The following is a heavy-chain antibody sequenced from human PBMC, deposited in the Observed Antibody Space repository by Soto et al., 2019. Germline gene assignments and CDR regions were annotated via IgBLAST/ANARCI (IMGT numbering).Heavy chain of an antibody. D-gene: IGHD5-18*01. V-gene: IGHV3-30*18. CDR2: VSYDEITK. J-gene: IGHJ4*02. CDR1: GFTFSSYG. Sequence: GSLRLSCAASGFTFSSYGMNWVRQAPGKGLEWVAVVSYDEITKYYADSVKGRFTISRDNSKNTLYLQMNSLRPEDTAVYYCAKPLGLLRRAMAQGSDYWGQGTLVTVSS. CDR3: AKPLGLLRRAMAQGSDY.